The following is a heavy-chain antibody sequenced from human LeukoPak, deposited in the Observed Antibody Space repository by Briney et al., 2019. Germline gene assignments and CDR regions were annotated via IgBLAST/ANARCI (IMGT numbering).Heavy chain of an antibody. CDR2: IKSKGGGETT. J-gene: IGHJ4*02. CDR3: APDLRGSDWSVDY. D-gene: IGHD3-9*01. Sequence: GGSLRLSCAASGFTFSDAWMSWVRQAPGKGPEWVGRIKSKGGGETTDYAAPVEGRFTISRDDSKNTLYLQMNSLRAEDTAVYYCAPDLRGSDWSVDYWGQGTLVTVSS. CDR1: GFTFSDAW. V-gene: IGHV3-15*01.